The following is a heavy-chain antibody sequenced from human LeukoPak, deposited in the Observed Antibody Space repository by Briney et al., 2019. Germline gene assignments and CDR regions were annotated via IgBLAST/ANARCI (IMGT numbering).Heavy chain of an antibody. CDR1: GFTFSSYS. CDR3: ARNLGSSGWYLPTDY. Sequence: GGSLRLSCAASGFTFSSYSMNWVRQAPGKGLEWVSSISSSSSYIYYADSVKGRFTIPRDNAKNSLYLQMNSLRAEDTAAYYCARNLGSSGWYLPTDYWGQGTLVTVSS. D-gene: IGHD6-19*01. V-gene: IGHV3-21*01. CDR2: ISSSSSYI. J-gene: IGHJ4*02.